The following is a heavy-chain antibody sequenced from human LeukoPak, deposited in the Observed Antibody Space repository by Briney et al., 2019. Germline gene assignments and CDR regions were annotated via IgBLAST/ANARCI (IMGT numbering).Heavy chain of an antibody. J-gene: IGHJ4*02. CDR3: ARGLASGYPPIPFDY. CDR2: IIYTGST. V-gene: IGHV4-34*12. Sequence: PSETLSLTCAVYGGSFSGYYWTRIRQPPGKGLEWIGEIIYTGSTKYNSSLKSRVTISVDTSKNQFSLSLDSVTAADTAVYYCARGLASGYPPIPFDYWGPGTLVTVSS. CDR1: GGSFSGYY. D-gene: IGHD3-3*01.